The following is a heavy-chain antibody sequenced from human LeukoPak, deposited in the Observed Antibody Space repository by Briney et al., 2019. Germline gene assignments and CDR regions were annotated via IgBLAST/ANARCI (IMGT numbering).Heavy chain of an antibody. V-gene: IGHV1-69*01. CDR3: ARISITIFGVVINYGMDV. CDR1: GGTFSSYA. J-gene: IGHJ6*02. CDR2: IIPIFGTA. Sequence: SVKVSCKASGGTFSSYAISWVRQAPGQGLEWMGGIIPIFGTANYAQKFQGRVTITADESTSTAYMELSSLRSEDTAVYYCARISITIFGVVINYGMDVWGQGTTVTVSS. D-gene: IGHD3-3*01.